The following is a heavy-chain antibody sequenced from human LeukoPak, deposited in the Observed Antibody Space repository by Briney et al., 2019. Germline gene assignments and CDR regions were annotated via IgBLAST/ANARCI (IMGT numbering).Heavy chain of an antibody. Sequence: PGRSLRLSCAASGFTFSSYAMHWVRQAPGKGLEWVAVISYDGSNKYYADSVKGRFTISRDNSKNTLYLQMNSLRAEDTAVYYCAKNRLPSGRYFDWLLYFDYWGQGTLVTVSS. V-gene: IGHV3-30-3*02. CDR3: AKNRLPSGRYFDWLLYFDY. CDR1: GFTFSSYA. CDR2: ISYDGSNK. D-gene: IGHD3-9*01. J-gene: IGHJ4*02.